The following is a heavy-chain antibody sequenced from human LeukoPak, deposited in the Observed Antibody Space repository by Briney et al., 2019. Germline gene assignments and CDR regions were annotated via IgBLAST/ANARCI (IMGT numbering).Heavy chain of an antibody. Sequence: SETLSLTCSVSGGSISSYYWSWIRQPPGKGLEWIGYIYYSGSTNYNPSLKSRVTISVDTSKNQFSLKLSSVTAADTAVYYCARHLGPAPVVDYWGQGTLATVSS. V-gene: IGHV4-59*08. D-gene: IGHD3-16*01. CDR3: ARHLGPAPVVDY. CDR1: GGSISSYY. CDR2: IYYSGST. J-gene: IGHJ4*02.